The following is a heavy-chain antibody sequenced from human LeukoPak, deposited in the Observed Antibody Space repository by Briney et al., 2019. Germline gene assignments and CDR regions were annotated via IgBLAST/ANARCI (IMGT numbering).Heavy chain of an antibody. D-gene: IGHD1-20*01. CDR3: ARPVYNWNDFFAFDI. CDR2: IYYSGST. CDR1: GGSISSYY. V-gene: IGHV4-59*01. Sequence: SETLSFTCTVSGGSISSYYWSWIRQPPGKGLEWIGYIYYSGSTNYNPSLKSRVTISVDTSKNQFSLKLSSVTAADTAVYYCARPVYNWNDFFAFDIWGQGTMVTVSS. J-gene: IGHJ3*02.